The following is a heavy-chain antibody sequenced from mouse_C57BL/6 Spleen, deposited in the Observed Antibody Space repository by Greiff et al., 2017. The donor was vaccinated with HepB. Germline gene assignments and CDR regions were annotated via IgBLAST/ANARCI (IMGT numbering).Heavy chain of an antibody. D-gene: IGHD1-1*01. CDR3: TRDATVVASYYAMDY. CDR1: GFTFSSYA. Sequence: EVQVVESGEGLVKPGGSLKLSCAASGFTFSSYAMSWVRQTPEKRLEWVAYISSGGDYIYYADTVKGRFTISRDNARNTLYLQMSSLKSEDTAMYYCTRDATVVASYYAMDYWGQGTSVTVSS. CDR2: ISSGGDYI. V-gene: IGHV5-9-1*02. J-gene: IGHJ4*01.